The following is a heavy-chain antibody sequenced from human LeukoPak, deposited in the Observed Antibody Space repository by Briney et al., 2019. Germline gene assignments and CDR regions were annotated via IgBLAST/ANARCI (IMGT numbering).Heavy chain of an antibody. CDR1: GFTFDDYA. D-gene: IGHD3-10*01. V-gene: IGHV3-9*01. Sequence: GGSLRLSCAASGFTFDDYAMHWVRQAPGKGLEWVAGISWNSGSIGYADSVKGRFTISRDNAKNSLYLQMNSLRAEDTALYYCAKDRGEGSGSYHYYYYGMDVWGQGTTVTVSS. CDR2: ISWNSGSI. J-gene: IGHJ6*02. CDR3: AKDRGEGSGSYHYYYYGMDV.